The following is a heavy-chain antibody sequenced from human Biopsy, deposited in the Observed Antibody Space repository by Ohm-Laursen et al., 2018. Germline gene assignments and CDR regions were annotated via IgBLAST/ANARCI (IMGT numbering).Heavy chain of an antibody. J-gene: IGHJ5*02. CDR1: GGSISISTTYY. Sequence: GTLSLTCTVSGGSISISTTYYWAWLRQPPGKGLEWIGSIYNTETTFYNPSLKSRVTISVDTSTNQFSLKVSSVTAADTALYFCARHPTGFWFGPWGHGTLVTVSS. CDR3: ARHPTGFWFGP. CDR2: IYNTETT. V-gene: IGHV4-39*01.